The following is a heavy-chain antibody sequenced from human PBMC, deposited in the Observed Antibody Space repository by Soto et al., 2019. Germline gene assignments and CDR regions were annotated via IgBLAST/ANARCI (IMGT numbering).Heavy chain of an antibody. D-gene: IGHD3-3*02. V-gene: IGHV4-61*01. Sequence: PSETLSLTCTVSGGSVSSGSYYWSWIRQPPGKGLECLGYISYSGSTNYNPSLKSRVTMSIDTSKNQFSLKLNSVTAADTAVYYCARGFSIDWYTYYFDYWGQGPLVTVSS. CDR2: ISYSGST. J-gene: IGHJ4*02. CDR1: GGSVSSGSYY. CDR3: ARGFSIDWYTYYFDY.